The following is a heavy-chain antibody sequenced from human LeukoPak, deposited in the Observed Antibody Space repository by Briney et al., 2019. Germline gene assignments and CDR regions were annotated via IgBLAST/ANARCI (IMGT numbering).Heavy chain of an antibody. CDR1: GFTFSSYA. Sequence: GGSLRLSCAASGFTFSSYAMSWVRQAPGKGLEWVSAISGSGGSTYYADSVKGRFTISRDNSKNTLYLQMNSLTVEDTAIYYCAKNADRGAYCRGGSCYPYYYYYMDVWGTGTTVTISS. CDR2: ISGSGGST. J-gene: IGHJ6*03. CDR3: AKNADRGAYCRGGSCYPYYYYYMDV. V-gene: IGHV3-23*01. D-gene: IGHD2-15*01.